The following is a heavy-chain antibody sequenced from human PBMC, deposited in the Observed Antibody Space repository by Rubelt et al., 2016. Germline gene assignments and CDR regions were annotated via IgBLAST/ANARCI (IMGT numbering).Heavy chain of an antibody. Sequence: QVQLQESGPGLVKPSETLSLTCTVSGGSISSYYWSWIRQPPGKGLEWIGEINHSGSTNYNPSLKSAVTISVDTSKNQFSLKLSSVTAADTAVYYCARVKRYVDWLLDYFDYWGQGTLVTVSS. V-gene: IGHV4-59*12. J-gene: IGHJ4*02. CDR3: ARVKRYVDWLLDYFDY. CDR1: GGSISSYY. CDR2: INHSGST. D-gene: IGHD3-9*01.